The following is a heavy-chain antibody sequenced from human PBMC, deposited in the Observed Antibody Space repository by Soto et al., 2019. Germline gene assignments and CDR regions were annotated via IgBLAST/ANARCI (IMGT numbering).Heavy chain of an antibody. CDR3: ARAPSGSGSYGYGMDV. J-gene: IGHJ6*02. CDR1: GFTFSSYD. Sequence: EVQLVESGGGLVQPGGSLRLSCAASGFTFSSYDMHWVRQATGKGLEWVSAIGTAGDTYYPGSVKGRFTISRENAKNSLYLQMNSLSAGDTAVYYCARAPSGSGSYGYGMDVWGQGTTVTVSS. CDR2: IGTAGDT. V-gene: IGHV3-13*01. D-gene: IGHD3-10*01.